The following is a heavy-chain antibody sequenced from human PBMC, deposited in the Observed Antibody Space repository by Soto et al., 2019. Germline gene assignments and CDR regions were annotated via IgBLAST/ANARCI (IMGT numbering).Heavy chain of an antibody. CDR1: GASISSNSYY. V-gene: IGHV4-39*02. CDR2: VYYSGST. Sequence: SETLSLTCYVSGASISSNSYYWGWIRQPPGKGLEWIGAVYYSGSTYYDPSLKSRVTISIDTSKDHFSLRLGSVTAADTAVYFCARGLRGHSHVRDHVHNWYDPWGQGTLVTVSS. J-gene: IGHJ5*02. CDR3: ARGLRGHSHVRDHVHNWYDP. D-gene: IGHD5-12*01.